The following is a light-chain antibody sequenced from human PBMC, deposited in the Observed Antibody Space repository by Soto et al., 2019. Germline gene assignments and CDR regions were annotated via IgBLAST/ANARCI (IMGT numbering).Light chain of an antibody. CDR3: QQANSFPRT. Sequence: DIQMTQSPSTLSGSVGDRVTIPCRASQTISSWLAWYQQKPGKAPKLLIYKASTLKSGVPSRFSGSGSGTEFTLTISSLQPEDFATYYCQQANSFPRTFGQGTKVDIK. J-gene: IGKJ1*01. V-gene: IGKV1-5*03. CDR2: KAS. CDR1: QTISSW.